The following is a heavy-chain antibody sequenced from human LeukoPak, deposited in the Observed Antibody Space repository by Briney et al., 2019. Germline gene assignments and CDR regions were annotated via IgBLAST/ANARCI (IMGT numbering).Heavy chain of an antibody. V-gene: IGHV4-39*07. D-gene: IGHD6-19*01. Sequence: SSETLSLTCTVSGGSISSSSYYWGWIRQPPGKGLEWIGEINHSGSTNYNPSLKSRVTISVDTSKNQFSLKLSSVTAADTAVYYCARPMRISRHSSGWDYWGQGTLVTVSS. J-gene: IGHJ4*02. CDR1: GGSISSSSYY. CDR2: INHSGST. CDR3: ARPMRISRHSSGWDY.